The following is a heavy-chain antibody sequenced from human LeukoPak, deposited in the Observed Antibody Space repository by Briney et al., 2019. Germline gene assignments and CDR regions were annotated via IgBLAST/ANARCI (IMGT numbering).Heavy chain of an antibody. Sequence: ASVKVSCKASGYTFTSYDINWVRQATGQGLEWMGWTNPNSGNTGYAQKFQGRLTITRSTSISTAYMELSSLRSEDTAVYYCARVAGSNYWDQGTLVTVSS. V-gene: IGHV1-8*01. CDR1: GYTFTSYD. D-gene: IGHD6-19*01. J-gene: IGHJ4*02. CDR2: TNPNSGNT. CDR3: ARVAGSNY.